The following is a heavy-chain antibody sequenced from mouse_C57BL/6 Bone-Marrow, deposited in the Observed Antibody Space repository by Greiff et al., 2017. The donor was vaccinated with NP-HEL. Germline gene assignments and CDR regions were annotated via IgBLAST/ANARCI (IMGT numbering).Heavy chain of an antibody. CDR2: IDPETGGT. CDR3: TRWDFDY. V-gene: IGHV1-15*01. J-gene: IGHJ2*01. CDR1: GYTFTDYE. Sequence: LQESGAELVRPGASVTLSCKASGYTFTDYEMHWVKQTPVHGLEWIGAIDPETGGTAYNQKFKGKAILTADKSSSTAYMELRSLTSEDSAVYYCTRWDFDYWGQGTTLTVSS.